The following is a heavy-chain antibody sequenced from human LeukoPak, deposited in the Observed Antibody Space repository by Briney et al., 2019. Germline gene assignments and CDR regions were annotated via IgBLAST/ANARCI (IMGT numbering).Heavy chain of an antibody. D-gene: IGHD3-16*01. V-gene: IGHV3-49*04. Sequence: GGSLRLSCTTSGFTFSVYAVSWVRQAPGKWLEWVGFIRSKIYGGTIEYAASVKGRFTISRDDSKSIAYLQMDSLKIEDTAVYYCSSYRPLGDYFHYWGQGTLVTVSS. J-gene: IGHJ4*02. CDR1: GFTFSVYA. CDR3: SSYRPLGDYFHY. CDR2: IRSKIYGGTI.